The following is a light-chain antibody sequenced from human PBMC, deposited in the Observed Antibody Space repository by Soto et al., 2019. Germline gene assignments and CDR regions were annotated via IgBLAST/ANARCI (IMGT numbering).Light chain of an antibody. CDR1: SSDVGAYNY. V-gene: IGLV2-14*01. CDR2: EVT. CDR3: SSYPTINTWV. Sequence: QSVLTQPASVSGSPGQSITISCSGTSSDVGAYNYVSWYQHHPGKAPKLIVCEVTNRPPGVSFRFSGSKSGNTASLTISGLQAEEEADYYCSSYPTINTWVFGGGTKVTVL. J-gene: IGLJ3*02.